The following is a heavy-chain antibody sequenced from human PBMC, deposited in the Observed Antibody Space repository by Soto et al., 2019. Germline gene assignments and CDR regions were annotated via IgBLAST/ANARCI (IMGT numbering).Heavy chain of an antibody. V-gene: IGHV6-1*01. CDR3: VRDLGGLDV. Sequence: SQTIPLTSAIFGDSVISHSAGWNWIRQSPSRGLEWLGRTYYRSKWYNDPAVSVKSRININPDTSKNQFSLQLTSVTPEDTAVYYCVRDLGGLDVWGQGTTVTVSS. CDR2: TYYRSKWYN. CDR1: GDSVISHSAG. J-gene: IGHJ6*02. D-gene: IGHD1-26*01.